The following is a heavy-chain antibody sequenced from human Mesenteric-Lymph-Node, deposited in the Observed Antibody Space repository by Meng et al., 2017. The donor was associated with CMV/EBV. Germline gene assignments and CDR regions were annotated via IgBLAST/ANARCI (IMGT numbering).Heavy chain of an antibody. D-gene: IGHD2-2*01. CDR1: GYSISSGYY. J-gene: IGHJ6*02. Sequence: SETLSLTCTVSGYSISSGYYWGWIRQPPGKGLEWIGSIYHSGSTYYNPSLKSRVTISVDTSKNQFSLKLSSVTAADTAVYYCARERSVPAASYYYYYGMDVWGQGTTVTVSS. CDR3: ARERSVPAASYYYYYGMDV. CDR2: IYHSGST. V-gene: IGHV4-38-2*02.